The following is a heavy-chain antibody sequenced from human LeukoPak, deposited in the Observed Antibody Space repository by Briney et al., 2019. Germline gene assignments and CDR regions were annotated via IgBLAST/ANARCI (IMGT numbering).Heavy chain of an antibody. Sequence: GGSLRLSCAASGFTFSTSAMSWVRQAPGKGLEWVSAISASGGSTYYADSVKGRFTISRDNSKSTLHLRMNSLRGEDTAVYYCAKDPPFGDYYYHVDVWGKGTTVTVSS. CDR2: ISASGGST. V-gene: IGHV3-23*01. J-gene: IGHJ6*04. CDR1: GFTFSTSA. D-gene: IGHD3-10*01. CDR3: AKDPPFGDYYYHVDV.